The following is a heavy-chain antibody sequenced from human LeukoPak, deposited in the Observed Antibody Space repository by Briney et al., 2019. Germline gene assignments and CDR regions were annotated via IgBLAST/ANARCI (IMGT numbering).Heavy chain of an antibody. V-gene: IGHV1-18*01. Sequence: AAVKLSCKASGNTFTTCGIGWVRQAPGQGLEWMGWIGVHNGVTYYAQKLQDRVTLTTDTSTIAAYMELKSLRSDDTAVYYCSTIRRWLLQWFDPGAQGTLVTVSS. D-gene: IGHD2-15*01. CDR3: STIRRWLLQWFDP. CDR2: IGVHNGVT. J-gene: IGHJ5*02. CDR1: GNTFTTCG.